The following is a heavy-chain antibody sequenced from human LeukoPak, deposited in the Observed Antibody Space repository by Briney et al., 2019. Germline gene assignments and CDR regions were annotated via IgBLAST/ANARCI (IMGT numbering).Heavy chain of an antibody. CDR3: ARDGTYYDSSGYRNNWFDP. CDR1: GFTVSTTY. V-gene: IGHV3-66*01. J-gene: IGHJ5*02. D-gene: IGHD3-22*01. Sequence: GSLRLSCAASGFTVSTTYMIWVRQAAGKGLEWVSVIYSGGSTYYADSVKGRFTISRDNSKNTLYLQMNSLRAEDTAVYYCARDGTYYDSSGYRNNWFDPWGQGTLVTVSS. CDR2: IYSGGST.